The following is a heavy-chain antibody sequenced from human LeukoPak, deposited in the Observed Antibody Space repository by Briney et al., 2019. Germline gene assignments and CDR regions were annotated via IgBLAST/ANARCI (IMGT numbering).Heavy chain of an antibody. CDR3: AFYFSSTSCYLGNDY. D-gene: IGHD2-2*01. CDR1: GYTFTGYY. Sequence: GASVKVSCKXSGYTFTGYYMHWVRQAPGQGLEWMGWINPNSGGTNYSQKFQGRVTMTRDTSISTAYMELSRLRSDDTAVYYCAFYFSSTSCYLGNDYWGQGTLVTVPS. CDR2: INPNSGGT. J-gene: IGHJ4*02. V-gene: IGHV1-2*02.